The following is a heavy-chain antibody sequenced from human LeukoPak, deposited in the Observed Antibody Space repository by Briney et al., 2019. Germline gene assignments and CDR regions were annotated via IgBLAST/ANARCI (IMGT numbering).Heavy chain of an antibody. V-gene: IGHV1-18*01. D-gene: IGHD3-16*01. CDR2: INTYNGNT. Sequence: HVASVKVSCRPSGYTFTTYAINWVRQAPGLGLEWMGWINTYNGNTNYAQKLQGRVTMTTDTSTSTAYMELRSLRSDDTAVYYCARGGDRLDYWGQGTQVTVSS. CDR1: GYTFTTYA. J-gene: IGHJ4*02. CDR3: ARGGDRLDY.